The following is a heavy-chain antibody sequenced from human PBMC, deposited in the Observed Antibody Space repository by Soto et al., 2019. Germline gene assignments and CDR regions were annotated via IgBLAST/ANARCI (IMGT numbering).Heavy chain of an antibody. CDR3: ARGEGSSGWYLFDYYYYMDV. Sequence: GASVKVSCKASGYTFTIYDINWVRQATGQGLEWMGWMNPNSGNTGYAQKFQGRVTMTRNTSISTAYMELSSLRSEDTAVYYCARGEGSSGWYLFDYYYYMDVWGKGTTVTVSS. V-gene: IGHV1-8*01. CDR2: MNPNSGNT. CDR1: GYTFTIYD. J-gene: IGHJ6*03. D-gene: IGHD6-19*01.